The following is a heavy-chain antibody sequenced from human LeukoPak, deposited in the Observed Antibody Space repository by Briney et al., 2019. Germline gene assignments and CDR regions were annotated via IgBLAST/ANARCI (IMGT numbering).Heavy chain of an antibody. J-gene: IGHJ4*02. V-gene: IGHV4-59*01. Sequence: PSETLSLTCTVSGGSISTYYWTWIRQPPGKGLEWIAYINYSGNTNYNPSLESRVTISVDTSKSQFSLQLSSVTAADTAVYYCARDGEGLDYWGQGTLVTVSS. CDR2: INYSGNT. CDR1: GGSISTYY. CDR3: ARDGEGLDY. D-gene: IGHD3-10*01.